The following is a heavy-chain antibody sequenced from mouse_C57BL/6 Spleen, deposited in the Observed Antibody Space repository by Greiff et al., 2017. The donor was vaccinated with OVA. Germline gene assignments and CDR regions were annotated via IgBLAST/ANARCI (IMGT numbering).Heavy chain of an antibody. J-gene: IGHJ1*03. V-gene: IGHV5-17*01. D-gene: IGHD2-5*01. CDR3: ARGGYSKGWYFDV. CDR2: ISSGSSTI. CDR1: GFTFSDYG. Sequence: EVHLVESGGGLVKPGGSLKLSCAASGFTFSDYGMHWVRQAPEKGLEWVAYISSGSSTIYYADTVKGRFTISRDNAKNTLFLQMTSLRSEDTAMYYCARGGYSKGWYFDVWGTGTTVTVSS.